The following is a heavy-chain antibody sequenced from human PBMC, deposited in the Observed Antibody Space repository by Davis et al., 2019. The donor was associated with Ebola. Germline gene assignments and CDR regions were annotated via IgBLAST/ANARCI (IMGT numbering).Heavy chain of an antibody. CDR2: IKHDGSRT. CDR1: GFTYSPYW. V-gene: IGHV3-7*01. D-gene: IGHD1-26*01. CDR3: AKDDYHSGSPFDY. Sequence: GGSLRLSCAASGFTYSPYWMSWVRQGPGKGLEWVAKIKHDGSRTYYVDSVKGRFTISRDNAKNSLYLQMNSIRAEDTAVYYCAKDDYHSGSPFDYWGQGTLVTVSS. J-gene: IGHJ4*02.